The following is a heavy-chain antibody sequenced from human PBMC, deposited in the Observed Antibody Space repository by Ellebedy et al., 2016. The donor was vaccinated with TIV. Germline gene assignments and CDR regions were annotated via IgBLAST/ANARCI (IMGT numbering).Heavy chain of an antibody. CDR2: IHYSGST. J-gene: IGHJ6*02. V-gene: IGHV4-39*01. CDR1: GGSISNSRYY. D-gene: IGHD6-6*01. Sequence: SETLSLTXTVSGGSISNSRYYWVWIRQPPGKGLEWIGRIHYSGSTYYNPSLSGRVIISVDTSKNQFSLRLSSVTAADTAVYYCARLAYSSSSRDYYYGMDVWGQGTTVTVSS. CDR3: ARLAYSSSSRDYYYGMDV.